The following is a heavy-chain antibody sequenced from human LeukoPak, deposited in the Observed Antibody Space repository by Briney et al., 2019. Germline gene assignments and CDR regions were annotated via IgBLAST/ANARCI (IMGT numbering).Heavy chain of an antibody. V-gene: IGHV1-2*02. D-gene: IGHD6-19*01. CDR2: INPNSGDT. Sequence: ASVKVSCKASGYTLTGYYMHWVRQAPGQGFEWMGWINPNSGDTNYAQKFQGRVTMTRDTSISTAYMELSGLRSDDTAVYFCARVGRAWSFDHWGQGTLVTVSS. CDR1: GYTLTGYY. CDR3: ARVGRAWSFDH. J-gene: IGHJ4*02.